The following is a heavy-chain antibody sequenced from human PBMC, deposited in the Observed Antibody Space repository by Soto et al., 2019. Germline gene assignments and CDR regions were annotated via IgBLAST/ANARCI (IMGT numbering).Heavy chain of an antibody. CDR2: ISYDGSNK. J-gene: IGHJ6*04. CDR1: GFTFSSDA. CDR3: ARVLSLYLPVLYARDYNGMDL. D-gene: IGHD2-8*01. Sequence: PGGSLRLSCAASGFTFSSDAMHWVRQAPGKGLEWVAVISYDGSNKYYADSVKGRFTISRDNSKNTLYLQMNSLRAEDTAVYYCARVLSLYLPVLYARDYNGMDLWGKGTTVTVS. V-gene: IGHV3-30-3*01.